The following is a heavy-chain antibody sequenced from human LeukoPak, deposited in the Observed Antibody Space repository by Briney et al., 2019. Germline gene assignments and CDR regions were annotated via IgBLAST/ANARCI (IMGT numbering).Heavy chain of an antibody. CDR1: GGSFSGYY. D-gene: IGHD3-3*01. CDR3: ARGRRSNYDFWSGYLNWFDP. J-gene: IGHJ5*02. CDR2: INHSGST. V-gene: IGHV4-34*01. Sequence: SETLSLTCAVYGGSFSGYYWSWIRQPPGKGLEWIGEINHSGSTNYNPSLKSRVTISVDTSKNQFSLKLSSVTAADTAVYYCARGRRSNYDFWSGYLNWFDPWGQGTLVTVS.